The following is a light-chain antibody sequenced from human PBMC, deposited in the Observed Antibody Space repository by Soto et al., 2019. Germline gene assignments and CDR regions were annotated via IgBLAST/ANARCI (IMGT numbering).Light chain of an antibody. CDR3: QQRSDWPWT. CDR2: GAS. CDR1: QSVSSN. J-gene: IGKJ1*01. V-gene: IGKV3-15*01. Sequence: EIVMTQSPATLSVSPGERATLSCRASQSVSSNLAWYQQKPGQAPRLLIYGASTRATGIPARFSGSGSGTEFTLTVSSLEPEDFVVYYCQQRSDWPWTFGQGTKVDIK.